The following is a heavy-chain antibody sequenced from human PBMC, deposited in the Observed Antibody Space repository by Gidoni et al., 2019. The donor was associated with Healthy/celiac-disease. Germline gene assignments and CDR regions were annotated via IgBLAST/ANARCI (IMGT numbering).Heavy chain of an antibody. V-gene: IGHV1-18*01. CDR2: SSASNGNT. J-gene: IGHJ4*02. D-gene: IGHD3-9*01. Sequence: QVQLGQAGAGVKKPGASVKVSCEASGYTFTSYVSSGVRQAPGQALEWVGWSSASNGNTSHAQQLQVRVIMTTDTSTSTAYIELRSLRPDATAVYYCARARYFDCLLGYWGQGTLVTVSS. CDR1: GYTFTSYV. CDR3: ARARYFDCLLGY.